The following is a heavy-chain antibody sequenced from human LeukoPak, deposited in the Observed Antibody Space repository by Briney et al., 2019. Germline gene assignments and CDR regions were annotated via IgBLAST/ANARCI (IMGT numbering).Heavy chain of an antibody. CDR2: INHSGST. Sequence: SETLSLTCAVYGGSFSGYYWSWIRQPPGKGVEWIGEINHSGSTNYNPSLKSRVTISVDTSKNQFSLKLSSVTAADTAVYYCARGRHQLYSSRRGAWYFDLWGRGTLVTVSS. J-gene: IGHJ2*01. CDR1: GGSFSGYY. D-gene: IGHD6-13*01. CDR3: ARGRHQLYSSRRGAWYFDL. V-gene: IGHV4-34*01.